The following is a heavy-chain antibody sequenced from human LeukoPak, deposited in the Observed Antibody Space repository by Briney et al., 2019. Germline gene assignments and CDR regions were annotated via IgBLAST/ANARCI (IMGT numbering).Heavy chain of an antibody. CDR3: AREGSGWPRGWFDP. CDR1: GFTFSSYD. D-gene: IGHD6-19*01. CDR2: IGTAGDT. V-gene: IGHV3-13*01. J-gene: IGHJ5*02. Sequence: GGSLRLSCAASGFTFSSYDMHWVRQATGKGLEWVSAIGTAGDTYYPGSVKGRFTISRENAKNSLYLQMNSLRAEDTALYHCAREGSGWPRGWFDPWGQGTLVTVSS.